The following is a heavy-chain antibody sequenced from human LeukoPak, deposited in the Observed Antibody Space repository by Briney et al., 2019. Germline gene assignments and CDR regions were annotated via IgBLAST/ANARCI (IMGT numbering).Heavy chain of an antibody. V-gene: IGHV1-24*01. CDR1: GYTLTELS. CDR3: ARDNSFHGTYGSGSYYPY. D-gene: IGHD3-10*01. Sequence: ASVKVSCKVSGYTLTELSMHWVRQAPGKGLEWMGGFDPEDGETIYAQKFQGRVTMTEDTSTDTAYMELSSLRSEDTAVYYCARDNSFHGTYGSGSYYPYWGQGTLVTVSS. J-gene: IGHJ4*02. CDR2: FDPEDGET.